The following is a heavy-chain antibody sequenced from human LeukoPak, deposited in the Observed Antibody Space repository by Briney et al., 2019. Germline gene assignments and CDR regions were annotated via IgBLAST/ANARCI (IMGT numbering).Heavy chain of an antibody. CDR1: GFTFSSSA. J-gene: IGHJ4*02. CDR3: ATRDLPLDY. D-gene: IGHD5-24*01. Sequence: QPGGSLRLSCAASGFTFSSSAMSWVRQAPGKGLEWVSAIGGSGAYTYYADSVKGRFTISRDNSKNTLYLQMNSLRAEDTAVYYCATRDLPLDYWGQGTLVTVSS. V-gene: IGHV3-23*01. CDR2: IGGSGAYT.